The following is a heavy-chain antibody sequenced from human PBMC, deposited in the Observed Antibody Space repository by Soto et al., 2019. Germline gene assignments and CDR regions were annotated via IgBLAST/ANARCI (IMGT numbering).Heavy chain of an antibody. J-gene: IGHJ4*02. CDR1: GGSFSGYY. Sequence: LSLTCAVYGGSFSGYYWSWIRQPPGKGLEWIGEINHSGSTNYNPSLKSRVTISVDTSKNQFSLKLSSVTAADTAVYYCARGDSIVVVTAIKRPFDYWGKGTRVTV. V-gene: IGHV4-34*01. D-gene: IGHD2-21*02. CDR3: ARGDSIVVVTAIKRPFDY. CDR2: INHSGST.